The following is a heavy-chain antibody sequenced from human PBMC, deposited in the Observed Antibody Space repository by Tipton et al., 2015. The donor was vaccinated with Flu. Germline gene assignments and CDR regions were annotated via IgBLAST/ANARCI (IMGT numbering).Heavy chain of an antibody. CDR2: TTPLFGTA. V-gene: IGHV1-69*06. CDR1: GGTFGNYA. CDR3: ATRTPTYGDAFNF. J-gene: IGHJ3*01. Sequence: QLVQSGAEVKKPGSSVKVSCKTSGGTFGNYAINWVRQAPGQGLEWMEGTTPLFGTATYAQQFQGRVTISAGRSTRTVYMELSSLRSDDTAIYFCATRTPTYGDAFNFWGQGTTVSVSS. D-gene: IGHD1-14*01.